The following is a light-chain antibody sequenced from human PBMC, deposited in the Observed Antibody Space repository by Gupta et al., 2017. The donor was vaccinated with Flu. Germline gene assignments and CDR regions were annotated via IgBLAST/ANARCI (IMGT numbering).Light chain of an antibody. CDR3: SSYTGSSTV. J-gene: IGLJ2*01. CDR2: EVS. Sequence: QSALTQPAPVSGPPGQSITIPCTGTSSDVGAYNYVSWYQHHPGKAPKLMIYEVSNRPAGVSNRFSGSKSGNTATLTISGLQAEDEANYYCSSYTGSSTVFGGGTRVTVL. CDR1: SSDVGAYNY. V-gene: IGLV2-14*01.